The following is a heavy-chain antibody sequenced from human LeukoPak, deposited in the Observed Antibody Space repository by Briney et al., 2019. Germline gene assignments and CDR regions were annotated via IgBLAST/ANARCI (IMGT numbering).Heavy chain of an antibody. CDR1: GYSFTSYW. D-gene: IGHD6-19*01. V-gene: IGHV5-10-1*01. CDR3: ARQGLGSSGWYSPLDY. J-gene: IGHJ4*02. Sequence: GESLKISCKGSGYSFTSYWISWVRQMPGKGLEWMGRIDPSDSYTNYSPSFQGHVTISADESISTAYLQWSSLKASDTAMYYCARQGLGSSGWYSPLDYWGQGTLVTVSS. CDR2: IDPSDSYT.